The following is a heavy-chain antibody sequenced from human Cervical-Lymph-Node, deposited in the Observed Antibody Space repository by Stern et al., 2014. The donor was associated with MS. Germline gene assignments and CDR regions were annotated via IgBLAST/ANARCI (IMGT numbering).Heavy chain of an antibody. J-gene: IGHJ4*02. Sequence: QVQLVESGAEVKKPGASVKGSCKASGYTFTSYYMHWVRQAPGQGLEWMGIINPSGGSTSYAQKFQGRVTMTRDTSTSTVYMELSSLRSEDTAVYYCAREWQQLPFDYWGQGTLVTVSS. CDR3: AREWQQLPFDY. CDR1: GYTFTSYY. CDR2: INPSGGST. V-gene: IGHV1-46*01. D-gene: IGHD6-13*01.